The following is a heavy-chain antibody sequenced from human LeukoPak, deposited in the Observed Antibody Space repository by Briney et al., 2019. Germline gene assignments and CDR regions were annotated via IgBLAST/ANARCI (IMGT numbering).Heavy chain of an antibody. CDR3: ARLYYYDSSGYVDI. CDR2: IYYSGST. V-gene: IGHV4-59*02. Sequence: GSLRLSCAASGFTVSSNYMSWVRQAPGKGLEWIGNIYYSGSTYYNPSLKSRVTISVDTSKNQFSLKLSSVTAADTAVYYCARLYYYDSSGYVDIWGQGTMVTVSS. CDR1: GFTVSSNY. D-gene: IGHD3-22*01. J-gene: IGHJ3*02.